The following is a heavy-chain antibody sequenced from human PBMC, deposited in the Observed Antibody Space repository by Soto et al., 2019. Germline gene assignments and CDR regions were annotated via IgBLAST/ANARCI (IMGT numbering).Heavy chain of an antibody. V-gene: IGHV4-38-2*02. CDR3: ARDKAVWSGVVIWWFDP. CDR1: GYSISSGYY. J-gene: IGHJ5*02. CDR2: IYHNGST. D-gene: IGHD3-3*01. Sequence: PSETLSLTCAVSGYSISSGYYWGWIRQPPGKGLEWIGSIYHNGSTYYNPSLKSRVTISVDTSKNQFSLKLSSVTAADTAVYYCARDKAVWSGVVIWWFDPWGQGTLVTVSS.